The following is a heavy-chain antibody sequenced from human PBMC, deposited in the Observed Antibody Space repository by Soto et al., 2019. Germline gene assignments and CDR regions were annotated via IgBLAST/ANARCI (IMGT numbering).Heavy chain of an antibody. V-gene: IGHV4-30-4*01. CDR3: ARQYYDFWSGYFGYYYYMDV. Sequence: SETLSLTCTVSGGSISSGDYYWSWIRQPPGKGLEWIGYIYYSGSTYYNPSLKSRVTISVDTSKNQFSLKLSSVTAADTAVYYCARQYYDFWSGYFGYYYYMDVWGKGTTVTVSS. CDR1: GGSISSGDYY. J-gene: IGHJ6*03. CDR2: IYYSGST. D-gene: IGHD3-3*01.